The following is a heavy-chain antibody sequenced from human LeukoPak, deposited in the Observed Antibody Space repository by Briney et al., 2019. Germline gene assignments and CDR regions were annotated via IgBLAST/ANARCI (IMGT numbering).Heavy chain of an antibody. CDR3: ARNCSRTSCSGTFDI. Sequence: ASETLSLTCTVSGGSISSGGYYWAWIRQPPGKGLEWIGSIYYSGSTHYNPSQKSRVTISVDTSKNQFFLRLSSGTAADTAVYYCARNCSRTSCSGTFDIWGRGTMVTVSS. V-gene: IGHV4-39*01. D-gene: IGHD2-2*01. CDR2: IYYSGST. CDR1: GGSISSGGYY. J-gene: IGHJ3*02.